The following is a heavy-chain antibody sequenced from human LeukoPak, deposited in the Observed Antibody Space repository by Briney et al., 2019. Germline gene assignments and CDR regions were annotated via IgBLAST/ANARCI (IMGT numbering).Heavy chain of an antibody. D-gene: IGHD3-3*01. CDR2: IYYSGST. Sequence: SETLSLTCTVSGGSISSYYWSWIRQPPGKGLEWIGYIYYSGSTNYNPSLKSRVTISVDTSKNQFSLKLSSVTAADTAVYYCARGVTDFWSGYLYYYYGMDVWGQGTTVTVSS. CDR1: GGSISSYY. V-gene: IGHV4-59*12. J-gene: IGHJ6*02. CDR3: ARGVTDFWSGYLYYYYGMDV.